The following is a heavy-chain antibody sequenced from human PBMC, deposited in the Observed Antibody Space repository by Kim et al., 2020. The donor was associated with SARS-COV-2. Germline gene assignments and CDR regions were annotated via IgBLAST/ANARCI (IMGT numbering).Heavy chain of an antibody. CDR1: DGSISNYF. Sequence: SQTLSLTCTVSDGSISNYFWTWIRQPPGKGLEWIGYISYTGSTNYNPSLKSRLTISVDTSKNQFSLKLSSVTAADTAVYYGGRGVSGAFDIWGQGTMVTVSS. CDR2: ISYTGST. V-gene: IGHV4-59*01. CDR3: GRGVSGAFDI. D-gene: IGHD3-10*01. J-gene: IGHJ3*02.